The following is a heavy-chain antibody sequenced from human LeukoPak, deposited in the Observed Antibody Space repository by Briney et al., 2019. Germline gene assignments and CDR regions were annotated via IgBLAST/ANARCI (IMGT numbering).Heavy chain of an antibody. Sequence: PSETLSLTCTVSGDSISSYYWSWIRQPPGKGLEWIGYIYYSGNTNYNPSLKRRVTMSIDTSNNQFSLKLSSVTAADTALYYCARVTRRVSSGDYLFFDSWGQGTRVTVSS. V-gene: IGHV4-59*01. CDR3: ARVTRRVSSGDYLFFDS. CDR2: IYYSGNT. J-gene: IGHJ4*02. CDR1: GDSISSYY. D-gene: IGHD2-21*02.